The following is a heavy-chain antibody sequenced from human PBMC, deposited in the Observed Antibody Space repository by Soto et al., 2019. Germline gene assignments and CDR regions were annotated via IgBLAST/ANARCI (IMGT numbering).Heavy chain of an antibody. D-gene: IGHD3-22*01. V-gene: IGHV1-69*12. CDR2: IIPIFGTA. J-gene: IGHJ4*02. CDR3: AKGYYDSSGQDIPWY. Sequence: QVQLVQSGAEVKKPGSSVKVSCKASGGTFSSYAISWVRQAPGQGLEWMGGIIPIFGTANYAQKFQGRVTMTADESTSTAYMVLSSLRSEDTAVYYCAKGYYDSSGQDIPWYWGQGTLVTVSS. CDR1: GGTFSSYA.